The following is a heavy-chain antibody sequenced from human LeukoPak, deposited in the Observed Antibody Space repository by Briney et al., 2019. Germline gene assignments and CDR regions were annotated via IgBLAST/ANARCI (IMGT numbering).Heavy chain of an antibody. D-gene: IGHD3-10*01. V-gene: IGHV1-69*04. CDR2: IIPILGIA. Sequence: SVKVSCKASGGTFSSYAISWVRQAPGQGLEWMGRIIPILGIANYAQKFQGRVTITADKSTSTAYMELSSLRSDDTAVYYCARLEPITMVRGVIMRYFDYWGQGTLVTVSS. CDR1: GGTFSSYA. CDR3: ARLEPITMVRGVIMRYFDY. J-gene: IGHJ4*02.